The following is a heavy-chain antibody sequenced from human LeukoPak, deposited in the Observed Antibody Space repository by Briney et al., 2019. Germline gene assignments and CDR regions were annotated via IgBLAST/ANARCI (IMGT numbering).Heavy chain of an antibody. Sequence: ASVKVSCKASGYTFTSYYMHWVRQAPGQGLEWMGIINPSGGSTSYAQKFQGRVTMTRDTSTSTVYMELSSLRSEDTAVYYCARSIAARHYYYYGMDVWGQGTTVTVSS. CDR1: GYTFTSYY. D-gene: IGHD6-6*01. J-gene: IGHJ6*02. CDR2: INPSGGST. CDR3: ARSIAARHYYYYGMDV. V-gene: IGHV1-46*01.